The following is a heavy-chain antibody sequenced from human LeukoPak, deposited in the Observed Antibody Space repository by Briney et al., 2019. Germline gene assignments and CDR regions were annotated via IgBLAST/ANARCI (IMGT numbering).Heavy chain of an antibody. V-gene: IGHV1-69*05. CDR1: GGTFSSYA. Sequence: ASVKVSCKASGGTFSSYAISWVRQAPGQGLEWMGRIIPIFGTANYAQKFQGRVTITTDGSTSTAYMELSSLRSEDTAVYYCARSLYDSSGYYYWGQGTLVTVSS. CDR3: ARSLYDSSGYYY. CDR2: IIPIFGTA. D-gene: IGHD3-22*01. J-gene: IGHJ4*02.